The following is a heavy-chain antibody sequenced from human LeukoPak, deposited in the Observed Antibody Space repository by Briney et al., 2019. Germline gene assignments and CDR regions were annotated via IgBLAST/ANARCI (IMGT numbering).Heavy chain of an antibody. D-gene: IGHD3-22*01. Sequence: GGSLRLSCAASGFTFSSYSMNWVRQAPGKGLEWVSSISSSSSHIHSADSVKGRFTISRDNAKNSLYLQMNSLRAEDTAVYYCAKDAIGDSSGHYWWEFDYRGQGTLVTVSS. CDR2: ISSSSSHI. V-gene: IGHV3-21*01. CDR1: GFTFSSYS. CDR3: AKDAIGDSSGHYWWEFDY. J-gene: IGHJ4*02.